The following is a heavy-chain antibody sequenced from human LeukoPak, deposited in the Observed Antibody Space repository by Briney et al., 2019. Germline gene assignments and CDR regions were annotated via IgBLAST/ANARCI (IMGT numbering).Heavy chain of an antibody. D-gene: IGHD5-12*01. J-gene: IGHJ4*02. V-gene: IGHV3-23*01. CDR3: AKDGNIGATIRGDFDS. CDR2: ISGSGGST. CDR1: GFTFSSYA. Sequence: GGSLRLSCAASGFTFSSYAMSWVRQAPGKGLEWVSAISGSGGSTYYADSVKGRLTISRDNSKNTLYLQMNSLRAEDTAVYYCAKDGNIGATIRGDFDSGGQGTLVTVSS.